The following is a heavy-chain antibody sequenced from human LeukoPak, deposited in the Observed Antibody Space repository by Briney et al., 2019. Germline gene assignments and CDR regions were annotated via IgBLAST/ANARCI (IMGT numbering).Heavy chain of an antibody. CDR3: AKDRGAAAGLYFDY. V-gene: IGHV3-30*18. J-gene: IGHJ4*02. D-gene: IGHD6-13*01. CDR1: GFTFSSYG. Sequence: GGSLRLSCAASGFTFSSYGMHWVRQAPGKGLEWVAVISYDGSNKYYADSVKGRFTISRDNSKNTLYLQMNSLRAEDTAVYYCAKDRGAAAGLYFDYWGQGTLVTVSS. CDR2: ISYDGSNK.